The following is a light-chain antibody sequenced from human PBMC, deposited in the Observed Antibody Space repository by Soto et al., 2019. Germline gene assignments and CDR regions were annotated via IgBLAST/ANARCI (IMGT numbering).Light chain of an antibody. CDR3: QQSFSTPPYT. CDR1: QSSNIY. CDR2: AAS. V-gene: IGKV1-39*01. J-gene: IGKJ2*01. Sequence: DIQMTQSPSSLSASVRDRVTITCRASQSSNIYLNWYQQKPWKAPKLLIFAASSLRSGVPSRFSGSGSGTDFSLTISRLQPEDSATYYCQQSFSTPPYTFGQGTKLEIK.